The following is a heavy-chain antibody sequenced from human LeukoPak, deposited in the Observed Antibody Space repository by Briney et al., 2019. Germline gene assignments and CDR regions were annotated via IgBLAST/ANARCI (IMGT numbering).Heavy chain of an antibody. CDR1: GFTVSSNY. V-gene: IGHV3-66*01. J-gene: IGHJ4*02. Sequence: GGSLRLSCAASGFTVSSNYMSWVRQGPGKGLECVSVISNDGDTYYADSVKGRFTISRDTSKNTVCLQMNSLRAEDTAVYYCARSVFSGVVAAQHEFDDWGQGSLVTVSS. CDR3: ARSVFSGVVAAQHEFDD. CDR2: ISNDGDT. D-gene: IGHD2-15*01.